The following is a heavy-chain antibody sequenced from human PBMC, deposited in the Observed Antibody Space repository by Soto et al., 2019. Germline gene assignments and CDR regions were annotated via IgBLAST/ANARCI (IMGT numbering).Heavy chain of an antibody. V-gene: IGHV3-33*01. Sequence: QVQLVESGGGVVQPGRSLRLSCAASGFTFSSYGMHWVRQAPGKGLEWVAVIWYDGSNKYYADSVKGRFTISRDNSTNTLYLQMNSLRAEDTAVYYCARSLRSPGYSGYDEWLSYYYYYGMDVWGQGTTVTVSS. CDR3: ARSLRSPGYSGYDEWLSYYYYYGMDV. J-gene: IGHJ6*02. D-gene: IGHD5-12*01. CDR2: IWYDGSNK. CDR1: GFTFSSYG.